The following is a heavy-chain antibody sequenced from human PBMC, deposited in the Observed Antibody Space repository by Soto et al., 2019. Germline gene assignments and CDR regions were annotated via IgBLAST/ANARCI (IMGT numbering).Heavy chain of an antibody. D-gene: IGHD2-2*01. V-gene: IGHV1-18*01. CDR3: ARAGIVVVPAASSPFDY. CDR2: ISAYNGNT. CDR1: GYTFTSYG. Sequence: QVQLVQSGAEVKKPGASVKVSCKASGYTFTSYGISWVRQAPGQGLEWMGWISAYNGNTNYAQRLQGRVTMTTDTSTSTAYMELRSLRSDDTAVYYCARAGIVVVPAASSPFDYWGQGTLVTVSS. J-gene: IGHJ4*02.